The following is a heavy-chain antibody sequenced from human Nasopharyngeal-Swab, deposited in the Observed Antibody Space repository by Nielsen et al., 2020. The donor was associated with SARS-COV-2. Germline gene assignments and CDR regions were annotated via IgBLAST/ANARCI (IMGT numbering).Heavy chain of an antibody. CDR3: AREWDSGYVWGYYYGMDV. V-gene: IGHV1-18*01. CDR2: ISAYNGKT. CDR1: GYTFTSYG. Sequence: ASVKVSCKASGYTFTSYGISWVRQAPGQGLEWMGWISAYNGKTNYAQKLQGRVTMTTDTSTSTAYMELRSLRSDDTAVYYCAREWDSGYVWGYYYGMDVWGQGTTVTVSS. D-gene: IGHD5-12*01. J-gene: IGHJ6*02.